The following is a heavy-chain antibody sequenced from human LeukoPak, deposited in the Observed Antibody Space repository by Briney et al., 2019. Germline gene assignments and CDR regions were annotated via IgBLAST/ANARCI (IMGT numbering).Heavy chain of an antibody. J-gene: IGHJ4*02. Sequence: ASVKVSCKASGGTFSSYAISWVRQAPGQGLEWMGGIIPIFGTANYAQKVQGRVTITADESTSTAYMELSSLRSEDTAVYYCARDHGLLWFPFDYWGQGTLVTVSS. CDR1: GGTFSSYA. V-gene: IGHV1-69*13. CDR2: IIPIFGTA. CDR3: ARDHGLLWFPFDY. D-gene: IGHD3-10*01.